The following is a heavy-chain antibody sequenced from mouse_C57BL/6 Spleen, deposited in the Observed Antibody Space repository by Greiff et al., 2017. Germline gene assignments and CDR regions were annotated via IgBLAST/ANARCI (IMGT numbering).Heavy chain of an antibody. Sequence: VQLQQSGAELVRPGASVTLSCKASGYTFTDYEMHWVKQTPVHGLEWIGAIDPETGGTAYNQKFKGKAILTADKSSSTAYMELRSLTSEDSAVYYCTRGYLAWFAYWGQGTLVTVSA. CDR1: GYTFTDYE. J-gene: IGHJ3*01. V-gene: IGHV1-15*01. CDR2: IDPETGGT. CDR3: TRGYLAWFAY. D-gene: IGHD2-2*01.